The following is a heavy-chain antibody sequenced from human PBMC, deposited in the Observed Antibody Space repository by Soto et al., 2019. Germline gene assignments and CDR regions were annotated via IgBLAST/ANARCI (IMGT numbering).Heavy chain of an antibody. Sequence: SETLSLTCTVSGGSISSYYWSWIRQPPGKGLEWIGYIYYSGSTNYNPSLKSRVTISVDTSKNQFSLKLSSVTAADTAVYYCARALTYGSGSNWFDPWGQGTLVTV. V-gene: IGHV4-59*01. D-gene: IGHD3-10*01. CDR1: GGSISSYY. J-gene: IGHJ5*02. CDR2: IYYSGST. CDR3: ARALTYGSGSNWFDP.